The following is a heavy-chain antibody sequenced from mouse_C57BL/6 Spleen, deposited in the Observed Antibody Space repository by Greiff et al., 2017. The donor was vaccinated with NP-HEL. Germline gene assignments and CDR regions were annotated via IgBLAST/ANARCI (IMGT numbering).Heavy chain of an antibody. Sequence: QVQLQQPGAELVKPGASVKLSCKASGYTFTSYWMHWVKQRPGQGLEWIGMIHPNSGSTNYNEKFKSKATLTVDKSSSTANMQLSSLTSEDSAVYYCARAREAWFAYWGQGTLVTVSA. CDR1: GYTFTSYW. CDR3: ARAREAWFAY. V-gene: IGHV1-64*01. J-gene: IGHJ3*01. CDR2: IHPNSGST.